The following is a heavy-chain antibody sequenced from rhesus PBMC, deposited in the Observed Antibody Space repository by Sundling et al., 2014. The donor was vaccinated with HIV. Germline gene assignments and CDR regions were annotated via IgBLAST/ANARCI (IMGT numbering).Heavy chain of an antibody. V-gene: IGHV3-59*01. D-gene: IGHD2-27*01. CDR2: ISNGGGST. J-gene: IGHJ4*01. CDR3: ARDRGCSGTYCYGFDY. Sequence: EVQLVESGGGLAKPGGSLRLSCAASGFTFSDYYIHWVRRASGKGLEWVSRISNGGGSTWYADSVKGRFTISRENAKNTLYLQMDSLRTEDTAVYYCARDRGCSGTYCYGFDYWGQGVLVTVSS. CDR1: GFTFSDYY.